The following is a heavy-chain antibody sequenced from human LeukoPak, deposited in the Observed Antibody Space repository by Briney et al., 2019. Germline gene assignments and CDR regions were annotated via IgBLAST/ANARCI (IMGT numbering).Heavy chain of an antibody. V-gene: IGHV3-30-3*01. D-gene: IGHD5-18*01. CDR3: AREYEIGYSYGMGY. Sequence: GGSLRLSCAASGFTFSSYAMHWVRQAPGKGLEWVAVISYDGSNKYYADSVKGRFTISRDNSKNTLYLQMNSLRAEDTAVYYCAREYEIGYSYGMGYWGQGTLVTVSS. J-gene: IGHJ4*02. CDR1: GFTFSSYA. CDR2: ISYDGSNK.